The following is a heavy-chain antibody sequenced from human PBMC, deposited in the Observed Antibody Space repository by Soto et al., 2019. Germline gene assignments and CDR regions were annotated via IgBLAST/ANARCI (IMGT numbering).Heavy chain of an antibody. Sequence: SETLSLTCTVSGGSIISYYWSWIRQPPGKGLEWIGYIYYSGSTNYNPSLKSRVTISVDTSKTKFARKLSPVTAADTAVYYCARETYRSSFDYGGQGTLVTVSS. CDR2: IYYSGST. J-gene: IGHJ4*02. V-gene: IGHV4-59*01. CDR3: ARETYRSSFDY. CDR1: GGSIISYY. D-gene: IGHD6-6*01.